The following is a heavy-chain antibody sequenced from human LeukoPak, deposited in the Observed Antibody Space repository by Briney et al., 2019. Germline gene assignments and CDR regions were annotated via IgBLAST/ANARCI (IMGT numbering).Heavy chain of an antibody. D-gene: IGHD3-3*01. J-gene: IGHJ6*03. Sequence: GGSLRLSCAASGFTFSSYGMHWVRQAPGKGLEWVAFIRYDGSNKYYADSVKGRFTISRDNSKNTLYLQMNSLRAEDTAVYYCAKDTHYDFWSGYIDYYYYMDVWGKGTTVTVSS. CDR2: IRYDGSNK. CDR1: GFTFSSYG. CDR3: AKDTHYDFWSGYIDYYYYMDV. V-gene: IGHV3-30*02.